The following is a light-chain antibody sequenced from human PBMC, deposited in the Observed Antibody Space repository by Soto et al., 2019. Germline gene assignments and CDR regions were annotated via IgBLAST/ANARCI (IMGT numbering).Light chain of an antibody. CDR2: GAF. V-gene: IGKV3-15*01. J-gene: IGKJ1*01. CDR1: QSVSSN. CDR3: QQYNDWPLT. Sequence: EIVMTQSPVTLSVSPGERVTLSCRASQSVSSNLAWYQQKPGQAPSLLIYGAFTRATGIPARFSGTGSGTEFTLTISSLQSEDFALYYCQQYNDWPLTFGQGTKWISN.